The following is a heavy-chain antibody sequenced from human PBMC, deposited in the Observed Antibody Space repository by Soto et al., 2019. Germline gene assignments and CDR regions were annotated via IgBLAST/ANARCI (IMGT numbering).Heavy chain of an antibody. Sequence: QITLKESGPPLVKPTQTLTLTCTFSGFSLSTGGVGVGWIRQPPGKALEWLALIYWDDDKRYRTSLQNRLTFTADTSYNQVVLSMSSMGPDDTATYYCAHRNVEVVGGSTNAFAYWGQGALVTVSS. CDR3: AHRNVEVVGGSTNAFAY. CDR2: IYWDDDK. CDR1: GFSLSTGGVG. V-gene: IGHV2-5*02. J-gene: IGHJ4*02. D-gene: IGHD2-15*01.